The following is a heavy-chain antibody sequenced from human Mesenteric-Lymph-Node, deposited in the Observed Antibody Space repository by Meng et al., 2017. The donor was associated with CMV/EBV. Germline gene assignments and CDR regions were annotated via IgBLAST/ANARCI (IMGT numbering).Heavy chain of an antibody. Sequence: ASGLTFSDYYMSWIRQAPGKGLEWVSYISSSGSTIYYADSVKGRFTISRDNAKNSLYLQMNSLRAEDTAVYYCARAVGRYSSRPFDYWGQGTLVTVSS. V-gene: IGHV3-11*01. CDR3: ARAVGRYSSRPFDY. D-gene: IGHD6-13*01. CDR2: ISSSGSTI. CDR1: GLTFSDYY. J-gene: IGHJ4*02.